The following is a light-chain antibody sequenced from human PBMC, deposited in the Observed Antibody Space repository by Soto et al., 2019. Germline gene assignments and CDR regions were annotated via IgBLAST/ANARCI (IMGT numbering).Light chain of an antibody. CDR3: CSYAGSSTLYV. Sequence: QSVLTQPPSASGTPGQRVTISCSGSSSNIGSNYVYWYQQLPGTAPKLLIYGNNQRPSGVPDRFSGSKSGTSASLAISGLQAEDEADYYCCSYAGSSTLYVFGTGTKVTVL. V-gene: IGLV1-47*01. CDR2: GNN. CDR1: SSNIGSNY. J-gene: IGLJ1*01.